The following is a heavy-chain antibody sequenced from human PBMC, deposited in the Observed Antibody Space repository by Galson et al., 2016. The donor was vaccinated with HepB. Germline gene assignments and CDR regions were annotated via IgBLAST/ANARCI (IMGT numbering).Heavy chain of an antibody. CDR1: GASVSSSSCY. CDR3: ARTLTPTNQYFFNS. J-gene: IGHJ4*02. Sequence: ETLSLTCTASGASVSSSSCYWGWIRQPPGKGLEWLASVSYSGTTDYKPSLRSRLTISADTSKNQFSLRLSSVTAADTAVYYCARTLTPTNQYFFNSWGQGTLVTVSS. D-gene: IGHD2-15*01. CDR2: VSYSGTT. V-gene: IGHV4-39*01.